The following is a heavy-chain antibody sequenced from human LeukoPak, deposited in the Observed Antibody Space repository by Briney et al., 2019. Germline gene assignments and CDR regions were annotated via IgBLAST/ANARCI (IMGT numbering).Heavy chain of an antibody. Sequence: PGGSLRLSCAASGFTFSDHHMDWVRQAPGKGLEWVGRTRNKANSYSTEYAASVKGRFTIFRDDSKTSLYLQMNSLKTEDTAIYYCTRAFPPSFRAIDSWGQGTLVSVSS. V-gene: IGHV3-72*01. D-gene: IGHD1-26*01. J-gene: IGHJ4*02. CDR3: TRAFPPSFRAIDS. CDR1: GFTFSDHH. CDR2: TRNKANSYST.